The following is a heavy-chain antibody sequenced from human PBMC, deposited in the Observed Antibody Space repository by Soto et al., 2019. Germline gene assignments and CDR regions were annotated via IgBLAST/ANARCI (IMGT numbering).Heavy chain of an antibody. CDR2: INHSGST. Sequence: QVQLQQWGAGLLKPLETLSLTCAVYGGSFSGYYWSWIRQPPGKGLEWIGEINHSGSTNYNPSLKSRVTISVDTSKNQFSLKLSSVTAADTAVYYCARLPRGYNYGMDVWSQGTTVTVSS. CDR3: ARLPRGYNYGMDV. CDR1: GGSFSGYY. J-gene: IGHJ6*02. V-gene: IGHV4-34*01.